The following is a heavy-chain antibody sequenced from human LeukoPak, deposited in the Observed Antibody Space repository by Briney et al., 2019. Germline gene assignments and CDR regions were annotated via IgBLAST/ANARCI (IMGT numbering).Heavy chain of an antibody. Sequence: GGSLRLSCAASGFTVSSNYMSWVRQAPGKGLEWVAVISYDGSNKYYADSVKGRFTISRDNSKNTLYLQMNSLRAEDTAVYYCARGPKPNSWRQGYSSSWYGGSYYYYYMDVWGKGTTVTVSS. D-gene: IGHD6-13*01. CDR2: ISYDGSNK. J-gene: IGHJ6*03. V-gene: IGHV3-30-3*01. CDR1: GFTVSSNY. CDR3: ARGPKPNSWRQGYSSSWYGGSYYYYYMDV.